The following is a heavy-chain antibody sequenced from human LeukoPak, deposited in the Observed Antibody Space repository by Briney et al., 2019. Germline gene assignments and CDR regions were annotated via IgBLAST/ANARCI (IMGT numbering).Heavy chain of an antibody. CDR3: ARGKTMGDY. D-gene: IGHD4/OR15-4a*01. Sequence: PGGSLRLSCAASGLTFSVYGMHWVRQAPGKGLEWVAVISYDGSDKYYADSVKGRFTISRDNSKNTLYLQMNSLRAEDTAVYYCARGKTMGDYWGQGTRVTVSS. J-gene: IGHJ4*02. CDR2: ISYDGSDK. V-gene: IGHV3-30*03. CDR1: GLTFSVYG.